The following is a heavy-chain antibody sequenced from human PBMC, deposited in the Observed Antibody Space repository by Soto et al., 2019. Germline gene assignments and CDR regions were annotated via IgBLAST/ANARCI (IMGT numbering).Heavy chain of an antibody. CDR3: ARDGYCSGGSCYSVPVFDY. V-gene: IGHV3-33*01. CDR1: GFTFSSYG. J-gene: IGHJ4*02. D-gene: IGHD2-15*01. CDR2: IWYDGSNK. Sequence: QVQLVESGGGVVQPGRSLRLSCAASGFTFSSYGMHWVRQAPGKGLEWVAVIWYDGSNKYYADSVKGRFTISRDNSKNTLYMQMNSLRAEDTAVYYCARDGYCSGGSCYSVPVFDYGGQGTLGTVAS.